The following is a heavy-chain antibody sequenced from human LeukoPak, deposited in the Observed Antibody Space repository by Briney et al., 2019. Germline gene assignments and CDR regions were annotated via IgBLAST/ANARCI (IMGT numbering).Heavy chain of an antibody. V-gene: IGHV3-74*01. J-gene: IGHJ4*02. CDR3: ARGNDYWSGYIDY. D-gene: IGHD3-3*01. CDR1: GFAFSSHW. Sequence: GGSLRLSCAASGFAFSSHWMHWVRQAPGKGLVWVSHVKNDGRSTNYADSVRGRFTISRDNAKNTLYLQMNSLRAEDTAVYYCARGNDYWSGYIDYWGQGTLVTVSS. CDR2: VKNDGRST.